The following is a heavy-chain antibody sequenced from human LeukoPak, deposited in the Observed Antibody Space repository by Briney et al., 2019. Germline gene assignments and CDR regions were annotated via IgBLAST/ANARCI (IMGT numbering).Heavy chain of an antibody. V-gene: IGHV4-59*11. CDR1: GGSLSSHY. D-gene: IGHD6-13*01. Sequence: SETLSLTCAVSGGSLSSHYWTWIRQPPGKGLEWIGYIYYTGATNYNPSLKSRVTISVDTSKNQFSLKLSSVTAADTAVYYCARGSSWSYYFDYWGQGTLVTVSS. CDR3: ARGSSWSYYFDY. CDR2: IYYTGAT. J-gene: IGHJ4*02.